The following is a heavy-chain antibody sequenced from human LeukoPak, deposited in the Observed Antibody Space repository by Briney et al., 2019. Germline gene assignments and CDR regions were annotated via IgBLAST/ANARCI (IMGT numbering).Heavy chain of an antibody. CDR2: TNPSTGGT. CDR3: ARGGAFCSITTCHEFDH. J-gene: IGHJ4*02. CDR1: GYTFTGSY. D-gene: IGHD2-2*01. Sequence: GASVKVSCKTSGYTFTGSYLHWVRQVPGQGLEWMGWTNPSTGGTKSAQQFEGRGTMTRDTSNTTGYLELRSLRLGDTATYYCARGGAFCSITTCHEFDHWGQGTLVIVSS. V-gene: IGHV1-2*02.